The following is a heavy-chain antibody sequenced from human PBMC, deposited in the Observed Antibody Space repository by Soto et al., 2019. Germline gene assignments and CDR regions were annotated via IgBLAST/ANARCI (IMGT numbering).Heavy chain of an antibody. J-gene: IGHJ4*02. CDR3: ARVSGYYPLDY. D-gene: IGHD5-12*01. Sequence: QVQLVQSGAEVKKPGASVKVSCKASGYTFTSYAMHWVRQAPGQRLEWMGWINAGNGNTKYSQKFQGRGTITRDTSAITAYMELSSLRSEDTAVYSCARVSGYYPLDYWGQGTLVTVSS. CDR1: GYTFTSYA. CDR2: INAGNGNT. V-gene: IGHV1-3*01.